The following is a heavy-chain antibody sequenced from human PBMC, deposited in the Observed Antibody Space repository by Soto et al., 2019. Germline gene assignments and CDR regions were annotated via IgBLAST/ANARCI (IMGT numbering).Heavy chain of an antibody. CDR2: TYYRSKWYN. D-gene: IGHD6-19*01. V-gene: IGHV6-1*01. CDR3: ARGYRTHSSGWSYYYYSGMDV. Sequence: SQTLSLTCAISGDSVSSNSAAWNWIRQSPSRGLEWLGRTYYRSKWYNDYAVSVKSRITINPDTSKNQFSLQLNSVTPEDTAVYYCARGYRTHSSGWSYYYYSGMDVWGQGTTVTVSS. CDR1: GDSVSSNSAA. J-gene: IGHJ6*02.